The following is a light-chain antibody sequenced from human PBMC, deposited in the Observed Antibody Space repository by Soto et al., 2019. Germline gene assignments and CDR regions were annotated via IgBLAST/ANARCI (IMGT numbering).Light chain of an antibody. J-gene: IGLJ1*01. CDR2: EVV. V-gene: IGLV2-8*01. CDR1: KSDIGVYDF. Sequence: QSALTQPPSASGSPGQSVTISCTGTKSDIGVYDFVSWYQHHPGKAPRLIIYEVVQRPSGVPDRFSGSKSGNTASLTVSGLQAADEADYYCGTWDSSLSAGVFGTGTKVTVL. CDR3: GTWDSSLSAGV.